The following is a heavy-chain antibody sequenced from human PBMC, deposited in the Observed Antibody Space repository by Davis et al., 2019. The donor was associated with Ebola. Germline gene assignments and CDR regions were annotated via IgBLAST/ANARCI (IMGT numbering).Heavy chain of an antibody. D-gene: IGHD2-2*01. Sequence: ASVKVSCKVSEYPLTEISMHWVRQVPGKGLEWMGGFDPDVGEPVYAQRYQGRVTMTEDTSTDTAYMELNNLTFDDTAVYFCATAGYCAATTCYFPDWGQGTLVTVSS. CDR2: FDPDVGEP. J-gene: IGHJ4*02. CDR1: EYPLTEIS. CDR3: ATAGYCAATTCYFPD. V-gene: IGHV1-24*01.